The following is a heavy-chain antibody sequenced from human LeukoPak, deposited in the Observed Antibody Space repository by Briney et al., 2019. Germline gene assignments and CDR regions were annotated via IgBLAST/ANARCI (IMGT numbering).Heavy chain of an antibody. CDR1: GFTFSDYY. D-gene: IGHD3-22*01. Sequence: GGSLRLSCAASGFTFSDYYMSWIRQAPGKGLEWVSYISSSGSTIYYADSVKGRFTISRDNAKNSLYLQMNSLRAEDTAVYYCARCNTYYYDSSEIDYWGQGTLVTVSS. CDR2: ISSSGSTI. CDR3: ARCNTYYYDSSEIDY. V-gene: IGHV3-11*04. J-gene: IGHJ4*02.